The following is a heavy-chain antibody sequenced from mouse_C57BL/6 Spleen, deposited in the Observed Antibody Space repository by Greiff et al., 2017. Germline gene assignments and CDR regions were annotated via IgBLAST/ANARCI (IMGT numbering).Heavy chain of an antibody. CDR2: FDPETGGT. J-gene: IGHJ4*01. Sequence: VQLQQSGAELVRPGASVTLSCKASGYTFTDYEMHWVKQTPAHGLEWIGAFDPETGGTAYNQKFKGKAILTADKSSSTAYMELRSLTSEDSAVYYCTIGEDEAMDYWGQGTSVTVSS. CDR3: TIGEDEAMDY. CDR1: GYTFTDYE. V-gene: IGHV1-15*01. D-gene: IGHD3-3*01.